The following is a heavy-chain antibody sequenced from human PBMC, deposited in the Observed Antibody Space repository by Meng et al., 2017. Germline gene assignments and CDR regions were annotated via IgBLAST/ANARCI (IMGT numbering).Heavy chain of an antibody. J-gene: IGHJ2*01. CDR3: AREIAVAAHYYWYFDL. D-gene: IGHD6-19*01. Sequence: QGHVQQWGAGTLKPSETLFLSCAVYGGSFSGYYWSWIRQPPGKGLEWIGEINRSGSTNYNPSLKSRVTISVDTSKNQFSPKLNSVTAADTAVYYCAREIAVAAHYYWYFDLWGRGTLVTVSS. V-gene: IGHV4-34*02. CDR1: GGSFSGYY. CDR2: INRSGST.